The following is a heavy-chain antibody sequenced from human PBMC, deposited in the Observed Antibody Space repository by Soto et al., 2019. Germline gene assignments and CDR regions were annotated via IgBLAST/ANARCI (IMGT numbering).Heavy chain of an antibody. CDR1: GXTLSSYC. V-gene: IGHV3-74*01. CDR3: ASDYFVRSDYYDSSGSTEYFQH. D-gene: IGHD3-22*01. J-gene: IGHJ1*01. CDR2: INSDGSST. Sequence: PXGSLRLSCAASGXTLSSYCMHLVRQAPEKGLVLVSRINSDGSSTSYADSVKGRFTISRENAKNTLYLQMKSLRAEDTAVYYCASDYFVRSDYYDSSGSTEYFQHWGQGTLGTVSS.